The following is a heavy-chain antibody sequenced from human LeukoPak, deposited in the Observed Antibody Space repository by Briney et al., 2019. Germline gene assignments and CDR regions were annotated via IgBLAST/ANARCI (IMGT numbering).Heavy chain of an antibody. V-gene: IGHV4-4*02. D-gene: IGHD6-13*01. CDR3: ARGTAAAGWYYYYYGMDV. J-gene: IGHJ6*02. CDR1: GVSISSSNW. Sequence: SGTLSLTCAVSGVSISSSNWWSWVRQPPGKGLEWIGEIYHSGSTNYNPSLKSRVTISVDKSKNQFSLKLSSVTAADTAVYYCARGTAAAGWYYYYYGMDVWGQGTTVTVSS. CDR2: IYHSGST.